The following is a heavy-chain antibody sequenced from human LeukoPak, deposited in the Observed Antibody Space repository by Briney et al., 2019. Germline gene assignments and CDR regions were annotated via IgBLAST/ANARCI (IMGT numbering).Heavy chain of an antibody. J-gene: IGHJ4*02. CDR1: GGTFSSYA. Sequence: SVKVSCKASGGTFSSYAISWVRQAPGQGLEWMGGIIPIFGTANYAQKFQGRVTITADESTSTAYMELSSLRSEDTAVYYCARQGYSGYDLGFDYWGQGTLVTVSS. D-gene: IGHD5-12*01. V-gene: IGHV1-69*13. CDR3: ARQGYSGYDLGFDY. CDR2: IIPIFGTA.